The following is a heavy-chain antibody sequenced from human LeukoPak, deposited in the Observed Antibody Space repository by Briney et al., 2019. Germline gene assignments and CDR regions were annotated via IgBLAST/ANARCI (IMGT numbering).Heavy chain of an antibody. CDR2: INHSGST. CDR3: ARVPLRFLEPFDY. V-gene: IGHV4-34*01. Sequence: SETLSLICTVSGGSITNYYWSWIRQPPGKGPEWIGEINHSGSTNYNPSLKSQVTISLGTSKNQFSLELSSVTAADTAVYYCARVPLRFLEPFDYWGQGTLATVSS. CDR1: GGSITNYY. D-gene: IGHD3-3*01. J-gene: IGHJ4*02.